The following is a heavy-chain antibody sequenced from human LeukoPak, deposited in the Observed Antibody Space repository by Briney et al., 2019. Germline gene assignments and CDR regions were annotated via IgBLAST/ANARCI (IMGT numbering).Heavy chain of an antibody. CDR1: GGTFSSYA. V-gene: IGHV1-69*04. D-gene: IGHD2-2*02. Sequence: VASVKVSCKASGGTFSSYAISWVRQAPGQGLEWMGRIIPILGIANYAQKFQDRVTISADKSTSTAYMELTSLRSEDTAVYYCATEGEPVSVGVPAAINYWGQGALVTVSS. CDR3: ATEGEPVSVGVPAAINY. CDR2: IIPILGIA. J-gene: IGHJ4*02.